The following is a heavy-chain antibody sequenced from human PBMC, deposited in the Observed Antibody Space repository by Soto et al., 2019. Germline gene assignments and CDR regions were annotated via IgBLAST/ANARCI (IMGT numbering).Heavy chain of an antibody. Sequence: SETLSLTCTVSGGSISSYYWSWIRQPPGKGLEWIGYIYYSGSTNYNPSLKSRVTISVDTSKNQFSLKLSSVTAADTAVYYCARERWAYYYGSGSYHYYYGMDVWGQGTTVTV. CDR1: GGSISSYY. D-gene: IGHD3-10*01. J-gene: IGHJ6*02. CDR2: IYYSGST. CDR3: ARERWAYYYGSGSYHYYYGMDV. V-gene: IGHV4-59*01.